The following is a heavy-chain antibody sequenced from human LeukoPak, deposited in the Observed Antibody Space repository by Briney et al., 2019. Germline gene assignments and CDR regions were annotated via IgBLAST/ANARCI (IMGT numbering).Heavy chain of an antibody. Sequence: GGTLRLSCAASGFTFSNYAMSWVRRAPGKGLEWVSSISDTGGSTYYAASLKGRFTISRDNSKNTVSLQMNSLRAEDTAIYYCAKGGGSQFDYWGQGTLVTVSS. J-gene: IGHJ4*02. CDR1: GFTFSNYA. V-gene: IGHV3-23*01. CDR2: ISDTGGST. CDR3: AKGGGSQFDY. D-gene: IGHD1-26*01.